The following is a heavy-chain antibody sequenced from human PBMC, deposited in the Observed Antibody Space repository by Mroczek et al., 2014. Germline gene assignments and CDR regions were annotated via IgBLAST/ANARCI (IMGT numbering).Heavy chain of an antibody. D-gene: IGHD5-18*01. CDR1: GGSISSYY. V-gene: IGHV4-59*01. J-gene: IGHJ4*02. CDR3: ARGMGSYDY. CDR2: IYYSGST. Sequence: QVQLQESGPGLVKPSETLSLTCTVSGGSISSYYWSWIRQPPGKGLEWIGYIYYSGSTNYNPSLKSRVTISVDTSKNQFSLKLSSVTAADTAVYYCARGMGSYDYWGQGTLVTVSS.